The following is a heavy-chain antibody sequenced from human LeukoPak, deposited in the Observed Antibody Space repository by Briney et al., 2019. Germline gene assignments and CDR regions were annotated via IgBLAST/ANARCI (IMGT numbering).Heavy chain of an antibody. V-gene: IGHV4-34*01. CDR3: ARETYYYGSGSYYRRGRWFDP. J-gene: IGHJ5*02. CDR1: GGSFSGYY. Sequence: PSETLSLTCAVYGGSFSGYYWGWMRQPPGKGGEWIGEINHSGSTNYNPSLKSRVTISVDTSKNQCSLKLSSVPAADTAVYYCARETYYYGSGSYYRRGRWFDPWGQGTLVTVSS. D-gene: IGHD3-10*01. CDR2: INHSGST.